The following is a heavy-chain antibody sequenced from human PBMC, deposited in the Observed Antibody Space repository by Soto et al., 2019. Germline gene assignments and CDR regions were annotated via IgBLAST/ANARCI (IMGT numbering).Heavy chain of an antibody. CDR2: INHSGST. Sequence: QVQLQQWGAGLLKPSETLSLTCAVYGGSFSGYYWSWIRQPPGKGLEWIGEINHSGSTNYNPSLKSRVTISVDTSKNQCSPKLSSVTAADTAVYYCARAYSSYLDYWGQGTLVTVSS. V-gene: IGHV4-34*01. CDR1: GGSFSGYY. CDR3: ARAYSSYLDY. D-gene: IGHD6-13*01. J-gene: IGHJ4*02.